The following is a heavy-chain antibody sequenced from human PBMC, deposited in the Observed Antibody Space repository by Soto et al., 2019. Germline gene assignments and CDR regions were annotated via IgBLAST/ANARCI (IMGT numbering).Heavy chain of an antibody. D-gene: IGHD3-22*01. CDR2: IYSSGNA. CDR3: AKGRGFYSDNYFDP. J-gene: IGHJ5*02. V-gene: IGHV4-4*07. Sequence: WTWIRQPAGKGLEWIGHIYSSGNANYNPPLKSRVTMSLDTSKNQFSLSLKSVTAADTAIYYCAKGRGFYSDNYFDPWGQGTQVTVSS.